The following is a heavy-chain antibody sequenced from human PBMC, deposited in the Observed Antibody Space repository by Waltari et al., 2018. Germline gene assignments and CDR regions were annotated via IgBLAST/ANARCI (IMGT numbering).Heavy chain of an antibody. CDR2: IYYSGNT. V-gene: IGHV4-30-4*08. Sequence: QVQLQESGPGLVKPSQTLSLTCTVPGGSISSGYYYWSLIRQPPGKGLEWIGYIYYSGNTYYNPPLKSRVTISVDTSKNQFSLKLSSVTAADTAVYYCARGDGLGTSYYFDYWGQGTLVTVSS. CDR1: GGSISSGYYY. D-gene: IGHD7-27*01. CDR3: ARGDGLGTSYYFDY. J-gene: IGHJ4*02.